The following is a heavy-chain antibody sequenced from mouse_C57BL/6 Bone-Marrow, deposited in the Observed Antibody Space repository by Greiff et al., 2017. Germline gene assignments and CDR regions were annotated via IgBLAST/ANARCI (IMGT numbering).Heavy chain of an antibody. V-gene: IGHV5-6*01. CDR2: ISSGGSYT. CDR3: ARDKGSSTMDSAYYFDS. CDR1: GFTFSSYG. D-gene: IGHD2-1*01. J-gene: IGHJ2*01. Sequence: EVQVVESGGDLVKPGGSLKLSCAASGFTFSSYGMSWVRQTPDKRLEWVATISSGGSYTYYPDSLKGRFTISRDNAKNTLYLQMSSLKSEDTAMYYCARDKGSSTMDSAYYFDSWGQGTTLTVSS.